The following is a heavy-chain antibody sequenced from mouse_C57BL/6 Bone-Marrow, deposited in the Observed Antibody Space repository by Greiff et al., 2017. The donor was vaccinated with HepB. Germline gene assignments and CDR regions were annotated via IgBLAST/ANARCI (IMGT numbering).Heavy chain of an antibody. J-gene: IGHJ4*01. D-gene: IGHD2-4*01. CDR1: GYTFTSYW. CDR2: IDPSDSYT. V-gene: IGHV1-50*01. Sequence: QVQLQQPGAELVKPGASVKLSCKASGYTFTSYWMQWVKQRPGQGLEWIGEIDPSDSYTNYNQKFKGKATLTVDTSSSTAYMQLSSLTSEDSAVYYCARSAYYDYDDLYYAMDYWGQGTSVTVSS. CDR3: ARSAYYDYDDLYYAMDY.